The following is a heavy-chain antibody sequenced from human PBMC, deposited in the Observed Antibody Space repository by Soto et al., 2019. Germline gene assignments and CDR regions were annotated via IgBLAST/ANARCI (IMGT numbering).Heavy chain of an antibody. D-gene: IGHD5-12*01. CDR2: IYWNDDK. CDR3: AHWSSGYDPVWFDY. V-gene: IGHV2-5*01. Sequence: QITLKESGPTLVKPTQTLTLTCTFSGFSLSTSGVGVGWIRQPPEKARGWLALIYWNDDKRYSPSLKSRLTITKDTSKNQVVLTMTNMDPVDTATYYCAHWSSGYDPVWFDYWGQGTLVTVSS. J-gene: IGHJ4*02. CDR1: GFSLSTSGVG.